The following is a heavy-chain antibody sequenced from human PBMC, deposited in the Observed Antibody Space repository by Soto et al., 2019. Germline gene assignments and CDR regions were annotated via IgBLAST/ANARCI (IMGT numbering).Heavy chain of an antibody. CDR2: VSATAGTT. V-gene: IGHV3-23*01. J-gene: IGHJ4*02. CDR3: AKDRLAGGFDY. CDR1: GFPFINYA. D-gene: IGHD3-16*01. Sequence: GGSLRLSCAASGFPFINYAMSWVRKAPGKGLEWVSLVSATAGTTYYTDSVKGRFTISRDNSRNTVYLQMNSLRADDTAVYYCAKDRLAGGFDYWGQGTLVTVSS.